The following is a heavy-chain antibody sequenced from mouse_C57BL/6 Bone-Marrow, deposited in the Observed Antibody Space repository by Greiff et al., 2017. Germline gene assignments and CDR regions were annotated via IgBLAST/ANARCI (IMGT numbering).Heavy chain of an antibody. J-gene: IGHJ1*03. CDR1: GFSLTSYG. CDR3: ARGWYWYFDV. D-gene: IGHD3-3*01. Sequence: VQVVESGPGLVQPSQSLSITCTVSGFSLTSYGVHWVRQSPGKGLEWLGVIWSGGSTDYNAAFISRLSISKDNSKSQVFFKMNSLQADDTAIYYCARGWYWYFDVWGTGTTVTVSS. V-gene: IGHV2-2*01. CDR2: IWSGGST.